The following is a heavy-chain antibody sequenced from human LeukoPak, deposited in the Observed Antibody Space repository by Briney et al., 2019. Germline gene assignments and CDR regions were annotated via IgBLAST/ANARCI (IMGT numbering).Heavy chain of an antibody. V-gene: IGHV4-59*12. D-gene: IGHD3-22*01. Sequence: PSETLSLTCSVSGDSTAGYFWGWIRQSPGRAPEWLAYVYRSGQSDYNPSLRGRVTVSLDRSKTQVSLRLRSLTAADTAVYYCASGKYYYDDSASVNRASRTAFHIWAQGTMVLVSS. J-gene: IGHJ3*02. CDR3: ASGKYYYDDSASVNRASRTAFHI. CDR2: VYRSGQS. CDR1: GDSTAGYF.